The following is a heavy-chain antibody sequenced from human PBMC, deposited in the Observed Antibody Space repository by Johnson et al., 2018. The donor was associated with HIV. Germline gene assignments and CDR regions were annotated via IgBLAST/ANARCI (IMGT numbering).Heavy chain of an antibody. Sequence: QVQLVESGGGVVQPGRSLRLSCAASGFTFSTYGMHWVRQAPGTGLEWVAVLWYDGSNRYYADSVKGRFTISRDNSKNTLYLQMNSLRAEETAVYYCAKELALYSSGYGGDAFDIWGQGTMVTVSS. CDR1: GFTFSTYG. CDR2: LWYDGSNR. D-gene: IGHD6-19*01. V-gene: IGHV3-33*06. CDR3: AKELALYSSGYGGDAFDI. J-gene: IGHJ3*02.